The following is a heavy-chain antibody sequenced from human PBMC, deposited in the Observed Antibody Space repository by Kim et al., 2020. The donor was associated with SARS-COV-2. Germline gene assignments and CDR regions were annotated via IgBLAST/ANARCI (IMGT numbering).Heavy chain of an antibody. CDR1: GGSFSGYY. Sequence: SETLSLTCAVYGGSFSGYYWSWIRQPPGKGLEWIGEINHSGSTNYNPSLKIRVTISVDTSKNQFSLKLSSVTAADTAVYYCARVNDRDNWFDPWGQGTLV. D-gene: IGHD1-1*01. CDR2: INHSGST. J-gene: IGHJ5*02. CDR3: ARVNDRDNWFDP. V-gene: IGHV4-34*01.